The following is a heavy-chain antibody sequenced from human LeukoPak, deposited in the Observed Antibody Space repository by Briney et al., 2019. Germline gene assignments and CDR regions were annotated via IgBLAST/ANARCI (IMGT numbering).Heavy chain of an antibody. D-gene: IGHD6-13*01. CDR3: ARDGLAAAHDAFDI. J-gene: IGHJ3*02. Sequence: PGGSLRLSCAASGFTFSSYAMSWVRQAPGKGLEWVAVIWYDGSNKYYADSVKGRFTISRDNSKNTLYLQMNSLRAEDTAVYYCARDGLAAAHDAFDIWGQGTMVTVSS. CDR2: IWYDGSNK. V-gene: IGHV3-33*08. CDR1: GFTFSSYA.